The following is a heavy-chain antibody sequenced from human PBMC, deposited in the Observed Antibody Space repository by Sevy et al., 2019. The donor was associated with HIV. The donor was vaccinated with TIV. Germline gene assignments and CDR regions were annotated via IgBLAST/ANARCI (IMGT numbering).Heavy chain of an antibody. CDR2: IKQDGSEK. D-gene: IGHD3-10*02. V-gene: IGHV3-7*01. CDR3: ARAPGAVMFDYDYTLDV. Sequence: GGSLRLSCVVSGFSFSNYWMNWVRQAPGKGLEWVANIKQDGSEKYFVHSVKGRFTISRDNAKNSLYLRMNSLRAEDTAVYYCARAPGAVMFDYDYTLDVWGQGTTVTVSS. J-gene: IGHJ6*02. CDR1: GFSFSNYW.